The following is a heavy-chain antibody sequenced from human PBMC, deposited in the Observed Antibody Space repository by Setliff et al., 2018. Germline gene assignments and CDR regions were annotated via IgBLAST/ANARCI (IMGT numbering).Heavy chain of an antibody. CDR2: ISLSGST. J-gene: IGHJ4*02. Sequence: SETLSLTCSVSGASITSGGFYWTWIRQPAGKGLEWIGHISLSGSTTYNPSVKSRVTISLDTSKNHFSLKLDSVTAADTALYYCARSPSSGAYWNPRPFYSDYWARGTLVTVSS. CDR1: GASITSGGFY. D-gene: IGHD1-26*01. CDR3: ARSPSSGAYWNPRPFYSDY. V-gene: IGHV4-61*09.